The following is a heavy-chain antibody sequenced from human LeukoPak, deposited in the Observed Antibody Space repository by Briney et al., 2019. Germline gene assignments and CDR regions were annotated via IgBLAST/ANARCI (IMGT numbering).Heavy chain of an antibody. CDR1: GGSICSYY. D-gene: IGHD3-22*01. J-gene: IGHJ4*02. CDR2: IYYSGST. V-gene: IGHV4-59*01. CDR3: ARQSRYYDSSGYYYFDY. Sequence: PSETLSLTCTVSGGSICSYYWSWIRQPPGKGLEWIGYIYYSGSTNYNPSLKSRVTISVDTSKNQFSLKLSSVTAADTAVYYCARQSRYYDSSGYYYFDYWGQGTLVTVSS.